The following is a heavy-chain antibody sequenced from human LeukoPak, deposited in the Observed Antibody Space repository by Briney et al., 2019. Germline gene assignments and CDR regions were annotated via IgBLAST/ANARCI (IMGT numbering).Heavy chain of an antibody. V-gene: IGHV1-2*02. J-gene: IGHJ4*02. D-gene: IGHD3-10*01. CDR1: GYTFTGYY. CDR2: INPNSGGT. CDR3: AREIIVDTAMPYYYGSGSFDY. Sequence: ASVKVSCKASGYTFTGYYMHWVRQVPGQGLEWMGWINPNSGGTNYAQKFQGRVTMTRDTSISTAYMELSRLRSDDTAVYYCAREIIVDTAMPYYYGSGSFDYWGQGTLVTVSS.